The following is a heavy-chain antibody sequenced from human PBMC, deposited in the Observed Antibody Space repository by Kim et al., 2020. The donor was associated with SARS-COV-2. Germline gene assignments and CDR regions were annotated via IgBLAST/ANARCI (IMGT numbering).Heavy chain of an antibody. CDR3: AKAPTIQLWSY. CDR2: T. J-gene: IGHJ4*02. Sequence: TYYADSVKGRYTISRDNSKNTLYLQMNSLRAEDTAVYYCAKAPTIQLWSYWGQGTLVTVSS. D-gene: IGHD5-18*01. V-gene: IGHV3-23*01.